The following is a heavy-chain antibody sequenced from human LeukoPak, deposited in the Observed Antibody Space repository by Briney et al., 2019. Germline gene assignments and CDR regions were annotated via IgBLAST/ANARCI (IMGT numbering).Heavy chain of an antibody. Sequence: SETLSLTCTVSGSSINKDYWAWIRQPPGRGLEWIGYVIDSDFNEANGDITNYNTSLETRVTTSRDTPKNQFSLKLSSMTAADTAIYYCVRASADSGGAFDVWGHGTVVTVSS. V-gene: IGHV4-59*01. J-gene: IGHJ3*01. CDR1: GSSINKDY. CDR2: VIDSDFNEANGDIT. D-gene: IGHD2-15*01. CDR3: VRASADSGGAFDV.